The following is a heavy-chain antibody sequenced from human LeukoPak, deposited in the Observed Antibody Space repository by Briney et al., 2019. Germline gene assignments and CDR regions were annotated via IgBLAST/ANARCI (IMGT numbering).Heavy chain of an antibody. CDR3: ARDGLYGDHDAFDI. CDR2: ISSSSSYI. V-gene: IGHV3-21*01. J-gene: IGHJ3*02. CDR1: GFTFSTFA. D-gene: IGHD4-17*01. Sequence: GSLRLSCAASGFTFSTFAMNWVRQAPGKGLEWVSSISSSSSYIYYADSVKGRFTISRDNAKNSLYLQMNSLRAEDTAVYYCARDGLYGDHDAFDIWGQGTMVTVSS.